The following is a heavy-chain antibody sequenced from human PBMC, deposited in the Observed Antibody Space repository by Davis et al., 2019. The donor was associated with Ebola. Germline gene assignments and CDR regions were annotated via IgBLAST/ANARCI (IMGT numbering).Heavy chain of an antibody. CDR3: ARDLVDIVVVVAAGFDY. V-gene: IGHV3-21*01. D-gene: IGHD2-15*01. CDR1: GFTFSSYS. CDR2: ISSSSSYI. J-gene: IGHJ4*02. Sequence: GGSLRLSCAASGFTFSSYSMNWVRQAPGKGLEWVSSISSSSSYIYYADSVKGRFTISRDNAKNSLYLQMNSLRAEDTAVYYCARDLVDIVVVVAAGFDYWGQGTLVTASS.